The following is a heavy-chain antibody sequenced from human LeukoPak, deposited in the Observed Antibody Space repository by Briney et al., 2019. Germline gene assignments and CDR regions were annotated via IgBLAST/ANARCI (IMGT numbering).Heavy chain of an antibody. CDR3: ARCGAAVTTHFSH. CDR2: ISASDGTT. Sequence: ASVKVSCKASGYSFSIYGITWARQAPGQGLEYLAWISASDGTTNYAQKVQGRVTMTTDTSTSTAYLELRSLRSEDTAVYYCARCGAAVTTHFSHWGQGTLVTVSS. CDR1: GYSFSIYG. J-gene: IGHJ4*02. D-gene: IGHD4-17*01. V-gene: IGHV1-18*01.